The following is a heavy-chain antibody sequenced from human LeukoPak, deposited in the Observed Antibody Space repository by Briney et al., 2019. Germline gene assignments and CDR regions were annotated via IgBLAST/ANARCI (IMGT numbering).Heavy chain of an antibody. CDR2: IYYSGST. V-gene: IGHV4-59*08. D-gene: IGHD2-15*01. Sequence: PSETLSLTCTVSGGSISRYYWTWLRQPPGKGLEWIRYIYYSGSTNYNPSLKSRVTMSVDSSKNQFSLKLSTVTAAYTAVYYCARFCGGGSCVDYWGQGTLVTVSS. J-gene: IGHJ4*02. CDR1: GGSISRYY. CDR3: ARFCGGGSCVDY.